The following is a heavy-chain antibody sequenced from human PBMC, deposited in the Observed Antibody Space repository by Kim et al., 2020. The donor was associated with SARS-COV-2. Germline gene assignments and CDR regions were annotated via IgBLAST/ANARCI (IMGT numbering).Heavy chain of an antibody. Sequence: SETLSLTCAVYGGSFSGYYWSWIRQPPGKGLEWIGEINHSGSTNYNPSLKSRVTISVDTSKNQFSLKLSSVTAADTAVYYCARVEVRGADYWGQGTLVTVSS. CDR1: GGSFSGYY. CDR2: INHSGST. D-gene: IGHD3-10*01. J-gene: IGHJ4*02. CDR3: ARVEVRGADY. V-gene: IGHV4-34*01.